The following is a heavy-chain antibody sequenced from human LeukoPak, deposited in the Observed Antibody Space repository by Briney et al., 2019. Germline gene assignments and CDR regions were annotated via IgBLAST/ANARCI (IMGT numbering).Heavy chain of an antibody. Sequence: GGSLRLSCAASGFTFSDYWMHWVRQAPGKGLVWVSRLTSDGRSTSYADSVKGRFTMSRDNAKNTLFLQMNSLRDEDTAVYYCARGPRGNDYWGQGTLVTVSS. V-gene: IGHV3-74*01. D-gene: IGHD3-16*01. CDR3: ARGPRGNDY. J-gene: IGHJ4*02. CDR1: GFTFSDYW. CDR2: LTSDGRST.